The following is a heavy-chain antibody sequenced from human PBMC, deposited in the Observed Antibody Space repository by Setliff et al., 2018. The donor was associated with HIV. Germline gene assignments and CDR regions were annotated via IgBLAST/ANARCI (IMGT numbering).Heavy chain of an antibody. J-gene: IGHJ4*02. D-gene: IGHD3-3*01. CDR3: ARYNFRRGYWDYFDY. CDR1: GFSLSTTRMG. Sequence: SGPTLVNPTETITLTCTVSGFSLSTTRMGVSWIRQPPGKALECLAHSFPNDEKSYSASLKSRVTIPEDTSKSQVVLTMTNMDPLDTATYFCARYNFRRGYWDYFDYWGQGTQVTVSS. V-gene: IGHV2-26*01. CDR2: SFPNDEK.